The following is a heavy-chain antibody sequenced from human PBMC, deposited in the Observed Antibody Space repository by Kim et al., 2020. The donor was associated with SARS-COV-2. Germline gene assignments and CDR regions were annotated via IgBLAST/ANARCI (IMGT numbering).Heavy chain of an antibody. CDR3: AKAGYYDYVWGSYRHDYYYYYGMDV. CDR1: GFTFDDYA. V-gene: IGHV3-9*01. CDR2: ISWNSGSI. D-gene: IGHD3-16*02. J-gene: IGHJ6*02. Sequence: SLRLSCAASGFTFDDYAMHWVRQAPGKGLEWVSGISWNSGSIGYADSVKGRFTISRDNAKNSLYLQMNSLRAEDTALYYCAKAGYYDYVWGSYRHDYYYYYGMDVWGQGTTVTVSS.